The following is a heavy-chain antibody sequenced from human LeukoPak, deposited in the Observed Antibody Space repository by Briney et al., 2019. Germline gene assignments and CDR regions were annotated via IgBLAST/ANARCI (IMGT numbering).Heavy chain of an antibody. V-gene: IGHV4-31*03. J-gene: IGHJ4*02. CDR2: IYYSGST. CDR1: GGSISSSSDY. CDR3: ARGYYYDSSGYYSGVFDY. Sequence: SETLSLTCTVSGGSISSSSDYWGWIRQHPGRGLEWIGYIYYSGSTYYNPSLKSRVTISVDTSKNQFSLKLSSVTAADTAVYYCARGYYYDSSGYYSGVFDYWGQGTLVTVSS. D-gene: IGHD3-22*01.